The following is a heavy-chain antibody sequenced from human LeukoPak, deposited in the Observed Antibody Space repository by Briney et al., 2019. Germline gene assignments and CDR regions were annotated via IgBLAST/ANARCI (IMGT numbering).Heavy chain of an antibody. J-gene: IGHJ6*03. CDR2: ISAYNGNT. CDR1: GYTFTSYG. CDR3: ARRKGVPSQFYYYYYMDV. Sequence: ASVKVSCKASGYTFTSYGISWVRQAPGQGLEWMGWISAYNGNTNYAQKLQGRVTITRNTSISTAYMELSSLRSEDTAVYYCARRKGVPSQFYYYYYMDVWGKGTTVTVSS. V-gene: IGHV1-18*01. D-gene: IGHD1-1*01.